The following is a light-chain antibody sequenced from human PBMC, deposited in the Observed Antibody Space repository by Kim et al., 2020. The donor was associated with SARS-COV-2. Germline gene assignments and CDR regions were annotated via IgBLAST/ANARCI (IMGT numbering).Light chain of an antibody. J-gene: IGKJ1*01. CDR3: QQDYNLWT. CDR1: QSVSSSY. V-gene: IGKV3D-7*01. Sequence: LLPGERATLSCRASQSVSSSYLSWYQKKPGQAPRLLIYDASTRATGIPPRFSGSGSGTDFTLTISSLQPEDFAVYYCQQDYNLWTFGQGTKVDIK. CDR2: DAS.